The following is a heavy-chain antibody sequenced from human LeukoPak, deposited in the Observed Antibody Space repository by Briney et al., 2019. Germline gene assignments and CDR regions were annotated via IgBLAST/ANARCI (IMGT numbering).Heavy chain of an antibody. CDR3: ARSAVDSTMVRGASFDY. CDR1: GFTFSYYG. CDR2: IRYDGNDK. Sequence: GGSLRLSCAASGFTFSYYGMHWVRQAPGKGLEWVAFIRYDGNDKYYAKSVKGRFTISRDTPRNTLSLQMNSLRAEDTAVYYCARSAVDSTMVRGASFDYWGQGTLVTVSS. J-gene: IGHJ4*02. V-gene: IGHV3-30*02. D-gene: IGHD3-10*01.